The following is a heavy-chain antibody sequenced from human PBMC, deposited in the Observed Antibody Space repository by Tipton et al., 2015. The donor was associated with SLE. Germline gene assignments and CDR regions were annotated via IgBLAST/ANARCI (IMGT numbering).Heavy chain of an antibody. D-gene: IGHD2-15*01. CDR1: GYTLSSYA. Sequence: QSGAEVKKPGASVKVSCKASGYTLSSYAVTWVRQAPGQGLEWMGWVSANNGYTKYAQKFQGRVTLTTDTSTDTAYMDLRSLRSDDTAVYYCARGGDCTGGSCYYYFGMDVWGQGTPVTVSS. CDR2: VSANNGYT. V-gene: IGHV1-18*01. J-gene: IGHJ6*02. CDR3: ARGGDCTGGSCYYYFGMDV.